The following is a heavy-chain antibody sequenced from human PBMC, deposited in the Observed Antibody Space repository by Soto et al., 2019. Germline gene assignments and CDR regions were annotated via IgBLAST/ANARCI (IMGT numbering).Heavy chain of an antibody. CDR2: ISGSGGST. CDR3: AKADLACSGGSCSSSAHFDD. CDR1: GFTFSSYA. D-gene: IGHD2-15*01. V-gene: IGHV3-23*01. J-gene: IGHJ4*02. Sequence: EVQLLESGGGLVQPGGSLRLSCAASGFTFSSYAMSWVRQAPGKGLEWVSAISGSGGSTYYADSVKGRFTISRDNSKNTLYLQINSLRAEDPDVYYYAKADLACSGGSCSSSAHFDDWGKGTLVTVSS.